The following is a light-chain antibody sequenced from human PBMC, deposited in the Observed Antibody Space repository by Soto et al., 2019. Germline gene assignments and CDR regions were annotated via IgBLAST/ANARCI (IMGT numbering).Light chain of an antibody. CDR1: SSDVGGYNY. V-gene: IGLV2-8*01. Sequence: QSVLTQPPSASGSPGQSVTISCTGTSSDVGGYNYVSWYQQHPGKAPKLMIYEVSKRPSGVPDRFSGSESGNTASLTVSGLQAEDEADYYCRSYAGGNNGNVFGTATKVTVL. CDR3: RSYAGGNNGNV. J-gene: IGLJ1*01. CDR2: EVS.